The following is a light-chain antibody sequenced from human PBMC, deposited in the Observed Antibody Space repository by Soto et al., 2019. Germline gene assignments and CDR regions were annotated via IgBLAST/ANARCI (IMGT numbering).Light chain of an antibody. CDR2: WAS. J-gene: IGKJ1*01. CDR3: QQYYSTPWT. V-gene: IGKV4-1*01. CDR1: QSVLYSSNNKNY. Sequence: DIVMTQSPASLAVSLGERDTVNCKSRQSVLYSSNNKNYLAWYQQRPGQPPKLLIYWASTRESGVPDRFSGSGSGTDFTLTISSLQAEDVAVYYCQQYYSTPWTFGQGTKVDIK.